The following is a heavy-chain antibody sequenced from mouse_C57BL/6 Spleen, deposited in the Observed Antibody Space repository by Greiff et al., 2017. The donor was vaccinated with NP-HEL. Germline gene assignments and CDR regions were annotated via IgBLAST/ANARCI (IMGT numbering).Heavy chain of an antibody. D-gene: IGHD4-1*01. CDR3: ARNGNWDVRDWYFDV. CDR1: GFSLTSYG. J-gene: IGHJ1*03. V-gene: IGHV2-2*01. CDR2: IWSGGST. Sequence: VKLMESGPGLVQPSQSLSITCTVSGFSLTSYGVHWVRQSPGKGLEWLGVIWSGGSTDYNAAFISRLSISKDNSKSQVFFKMNSLQADDTAIYYCARNGNWDVRDWYFDVWGTGTTVTVSS.